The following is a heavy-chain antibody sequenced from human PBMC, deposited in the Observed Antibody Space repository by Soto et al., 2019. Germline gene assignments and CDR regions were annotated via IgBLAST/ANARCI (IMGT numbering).Heavy chain of an antibody. Sequence: GASVKVSCKASGGTFSSYAIGWVRQAPGQGLEWMGGIIPIFGTANYAQKFQGRVTITADKSTSTAYMELSSLRSEDTAVYYCARSADYYDRSGYTNFDYWGQGTLVTVSS. CDR3: ARSADYYDRSGYTNFDY. D-gene: IGHD3-22*01. CDR2: IIPIFGTA. V-gene: IGHV1-69*06. J-gene: IGHJ4*02. CDR1: GGTFSSYA.